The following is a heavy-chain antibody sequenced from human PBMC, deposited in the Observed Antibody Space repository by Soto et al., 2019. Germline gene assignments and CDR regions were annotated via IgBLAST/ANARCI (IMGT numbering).Heavy chain of an antibody. J-gene: IGHJ4*02. CDR1: GFTFSTYS. CDR3: ARSEEGKYCTGDSCYNY. Sequence: LRLSCAASGFTFSTYSMNWVRQAPGKGLEWVSSISSSSKYIYYADSVKGRFTISRENAKNSLFLQMNSLRAEDTAVYYCARSEEGKYCTGDSCYNYWGQGALVTVSS. V-gene: IGHV3-21*01. D-gene: IGHD2-15*01. CDR2: ISSSSKYI.